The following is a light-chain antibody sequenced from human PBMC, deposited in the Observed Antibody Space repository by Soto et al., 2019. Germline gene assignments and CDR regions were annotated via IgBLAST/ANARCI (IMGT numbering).Light chain of an antibody. CDR2: EVT. Sequence: QSALTQPPSASGSPGQSVTISCTGTSSDIGGYDHVSWYRQDPGKAPKVMIYEVTKRPSGVPDRFSGSKAGNTASLTVFGVQAEDEANYYCVSFAGPVGVFGGGTKLTVL. CDR3: VSFAGPVGV. J-gene: IGLJ3*02. CDR1: SSDIGGYDH. V-gene: IGLV2-8*01.